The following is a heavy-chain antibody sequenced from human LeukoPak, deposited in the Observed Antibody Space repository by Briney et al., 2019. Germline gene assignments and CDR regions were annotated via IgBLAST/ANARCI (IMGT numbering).Heavy chain of an antibody. CDR3: ATLSAYSSSREYFDY. V-gene: IGHV1-2*02. CDR1: GYTFTGYY. J-gene: IGHJ4*02. CDR2: INPNSGGT. D-gene: IGHD6-13*01. Sequence: ASVKVSCKASGYTFTGYYMHWVRQAPGQGLEWMGWINPNSGGTNYAQKFQGRVTMTRDTSISTAYMELSRLRSDDTAVYYCATLSAYSSSREYFDYWGQGTLVTVSS.